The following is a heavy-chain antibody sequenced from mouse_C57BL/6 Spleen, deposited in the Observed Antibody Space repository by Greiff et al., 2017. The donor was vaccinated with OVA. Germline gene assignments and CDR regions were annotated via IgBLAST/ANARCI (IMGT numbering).Heavy chain of an antibody. CDR2: IYPGDGDT. V-gene: IGHV1-82*01. CDR3: VRTGTFYWYFDV. CDR1: GYAFSSSW. Sequence: QVQLKESGPELVKPGASVKISCKASGYAFSSSWMNWVKQRPGTGLEWIGRIYPGDGDTNYNGKFKGKATLTADKSSSTAYMQLSSLTSEDSAVYCCVRTGTFYWYFDVWGTGTTVTVSS. J-gene: IGHJ1*03. D-gene: IGHD4-1*01.